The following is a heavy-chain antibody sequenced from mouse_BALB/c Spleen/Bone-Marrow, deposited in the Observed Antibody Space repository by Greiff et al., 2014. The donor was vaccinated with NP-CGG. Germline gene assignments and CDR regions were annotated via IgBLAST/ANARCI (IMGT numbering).Heavy chain of an antibody. V-gene: IGHV5-12-2*01. D-gene: IGHD2-10*02. Sequence: EVHLVESGGGLAQPGGSLKLSCAASGFTFSSYTMSWVRQTPEKRLEWVAYISNGGGSTYYPDTVKGRFTISRDNAKNTLYLQMSSLKSEDTAMYYCARRVWSRGGDYWGQGTSVTVSS. CDR1: GFTFSSYT. CDR3: ARRVWSRGGDY. J-gene: IGHJ4*01. CDR2: ISNGGGST.